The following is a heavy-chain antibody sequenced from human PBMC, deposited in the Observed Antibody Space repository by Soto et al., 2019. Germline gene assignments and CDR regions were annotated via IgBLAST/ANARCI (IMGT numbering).Heavy chain of an antibody. CDR3: AREGVGTVSSGYYLCGKDAFDI. CDR1: GGTFRSST. D-gene: IGHD3-22*01. CDR2: IIPMLGIV. V-gene: IGHV1-69*08. J-gene: IGHJ3*02. Sequence: QVQLVQSGAEVKKPGSSVKVSCKASGGTFRSSTISWVRQAPGQGLEWMGRIIPMLGIVNYAQKFQGRVTITADTTTSTAYMERSILRADDTAVYYCAREGVGTVSSGYYLCGKDAFDIWGQGTMVTVSS.